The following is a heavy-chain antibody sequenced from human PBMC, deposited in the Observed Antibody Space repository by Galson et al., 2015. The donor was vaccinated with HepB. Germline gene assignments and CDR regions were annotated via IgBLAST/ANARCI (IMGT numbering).Heavy chain of an antibody. D-gene: IGHD1-26*01. J-gene: IGHJ3*02. CDR1: GDSVSSNSAA. V-gene: IGHV6-1*01. Sequence: CAISGDSVSSNSAAWNWIRQSPSRGLEWLGRTYYRSKWYNDYAVSVKSRITINPDTSKNQFSLQLNSVTPEDTAVHYCARVGPLSGSYYSWDWADAFDIWGQGTMVTVSS. CDR3: ARVGPLSGSYYSWDWADAFDI. CDR2: TYYRSKWYN.